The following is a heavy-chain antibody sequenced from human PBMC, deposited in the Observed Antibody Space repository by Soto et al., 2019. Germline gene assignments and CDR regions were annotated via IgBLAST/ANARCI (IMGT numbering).Heavy chain of an antibody. D-gene: IGHD2-15*01. Sequence: SETLPLTCTVSGGSIANNNYFWGWVRQPPGKGLEWIGSAAYSGGTYKNPSLKSRVTVSVDTSKNQFSLKLTSVTAADTAVYYCAKVVVGATSHSDFDSWGQGTLVTVSS. V-gene: IGHV4-39*01. CDR3: AKVVVGATSHSDFDS. CDR2: AAYSGGT. CDR1: GGSIANNNYF. J-gene: IGHJ4*02.